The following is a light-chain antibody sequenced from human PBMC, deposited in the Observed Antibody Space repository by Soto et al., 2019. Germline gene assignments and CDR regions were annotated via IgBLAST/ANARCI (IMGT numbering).Light chain of an antibody. V-gene: IGKV3-15*01. Sequence: EIVVTQSPGILSVSPGERATLFCRASHNVNTNLAWYQQKSGQAPRLLIYDASSRAPGIPARFSASGSGTEFTLTISNLRSEDFAVYYCQQLSGWPRSFGQGTKLEIK. CDR2: DAS. CDR3: QQLSGWPRS. J-gene: IGKJ2*01. CDR1: HNVNTN.